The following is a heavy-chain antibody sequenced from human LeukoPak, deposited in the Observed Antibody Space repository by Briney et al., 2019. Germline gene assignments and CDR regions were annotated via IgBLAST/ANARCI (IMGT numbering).Heavy chain of an antibody. Sequence: GGSLRLSCAASGFTFSSYGMHWVRQAPGKGLEWVAVIWYDGSNKYYADSVKGRFTISRDNSKNTLYLQMNSLRDEDTAVYYCARFGYSGWNLEYWGQGTLVTVSS. J-gene: IGHJ4*02. CDR1: GFTFSSYG. V-gene: IGHV3-33*01. D-gene: IGHD5-12*01. CDR2: IWYDGSNK. CDR3: ARFGYSGWNLEY.